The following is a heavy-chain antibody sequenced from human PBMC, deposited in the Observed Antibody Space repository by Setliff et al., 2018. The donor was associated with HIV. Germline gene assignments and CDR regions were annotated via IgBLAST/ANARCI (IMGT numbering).Heavy chain of an antibody. Sequence: PSETLSLTCAVSGGSITSRNYHWDWVRQPPGKGLEWIGSLFYTGSTSCNPSLESRVTVSVDTSKNQLSLRLSSVTAADTAVYYCARHAALIKRYYYYYLDVWGKGTTVTVSS. CDR3: ARHAALIKRYYYYYLDV. D-gene: IGHD5-18*01. J-gene: IGHJ6*03. CDR1: GGSITSRNYH. V-gene: IGHV4-39*01. CDR2: LFYTGST.